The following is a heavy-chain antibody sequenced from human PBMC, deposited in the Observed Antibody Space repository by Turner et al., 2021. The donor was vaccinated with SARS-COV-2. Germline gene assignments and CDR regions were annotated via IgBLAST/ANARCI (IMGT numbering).Heavy chain of an antibody. CDR2: INHRGST. V-gene: IGHV4-34*01. CDR3: AKRRGYCDSTGCNYGMDV. CDR1: GGSFSGYW. J-gene: IGHJ6*02. Sequence: QVQLQQWGTGLLKPSETLSLTCAVYGGSFSGYWWTWIRQPPGKGLEWIGEINHRGSTNYNRSLKSRVTISVDTSKSQFSLKLSSVTAADTAGYYCAKRRGYCDSTGCNYGMDVWGQGTTVTVSS. D-gene: IGHD2-2*01.